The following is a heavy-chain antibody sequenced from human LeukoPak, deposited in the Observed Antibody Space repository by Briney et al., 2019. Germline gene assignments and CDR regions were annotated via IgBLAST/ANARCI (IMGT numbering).Heavy chain of an antibody. J-gene: IGHJ4*02. Sequence: PSETLSLTCTVSGDSVSSYYWNWIRQPPQKGLEWIGFMYYSGSSNYNPSLKSRVTISVDTSKNQFSLKLSSVAAGDTGVYYCARDPRAFGVGRGYFDYWGQGILVTVSS. CDR3: ARDPRAFGVGRGYFDY. CDR1: GDSVSSYY. CDR2: MYYSGSS. V-gene: IGHV4-59*02. D-gene: IGHD3-3*01.